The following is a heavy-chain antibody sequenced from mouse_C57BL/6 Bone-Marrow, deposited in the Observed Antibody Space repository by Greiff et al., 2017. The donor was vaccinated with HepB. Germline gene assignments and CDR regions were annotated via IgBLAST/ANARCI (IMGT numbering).Heavy chain of an antibody. J-gene: IGHJ2*01. D-gene: IGHD1-1*01. CDR2: ISSGGSYT. CDR1: GFTFSSYG. Sequence: EVQVVESGGDLVKPGGSLKLSCAASGFTFSSYGMSWVRQTPDKRLEWVATISSGGSYTYYPDSVKGRFTISRDNAKNTLYLQMSSLKSEDTAMYYCARPLLFDYWGQGTTLTVSS. CDR3: ARPLLFDY. V-gene: IGHV5-6*01.